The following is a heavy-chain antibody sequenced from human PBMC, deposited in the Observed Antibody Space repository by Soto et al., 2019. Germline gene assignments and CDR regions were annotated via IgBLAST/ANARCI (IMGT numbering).Heavy chain of an antibody. D-gene: IGHD6-13*01. CDR3: ARGSRYHRIAAAGTYNWFDP. J-gene: IGHJ5*02. CDR2: IIPIFGTA. Sequence: VQLVQSGAEVKKPGSSVKVSCKASGGTFSSYAISWVRQAPGQGLEWMGGIIPIFGTANYAQKFQGRVTITADESTSTAYMELSSLRSEDTAVYYCARGSRYHRIAAAGTYNWFDPWGQGTLVTVSS. CDR1: GGTFSSYA. V-gene: IGHV1-69*01.